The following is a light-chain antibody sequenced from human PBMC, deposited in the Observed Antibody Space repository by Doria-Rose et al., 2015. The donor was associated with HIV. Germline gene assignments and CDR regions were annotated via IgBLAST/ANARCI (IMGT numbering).Light chain of an antibody. CDR2: DGS. Sequence: TQSPGTLSLSPGERATLSYRASQSFSSTYLAWYQQKPGQAPSLLIYDGSTRATGIPDRFSASGSGTDFTLTINGLEPEDFALYYCHQYGTSWTFGQGTKVEI. J-gene: IGKJ1*01. CDR3: HQYGTSWT. V-gene: IGKV3-20*01. CDR1: QSFSSTY.